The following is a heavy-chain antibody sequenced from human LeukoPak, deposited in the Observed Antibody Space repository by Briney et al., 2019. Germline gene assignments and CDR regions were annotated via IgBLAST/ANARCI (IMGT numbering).Heavy chain of an antibody. CDR1: GDSISSSTYH. V-gene: IGHV4-39*01. CDR2: VYYNGYT. D-gene: IGHD4-17*01. J-gene: IGHJ5*02. CDR3: ARHGPGYGVSRWFDP. Sequence: SETLSLTCTVSGDSISSSTYHWGWLRQSPGRGLEWIGNVYYNGYTYYNPSLKSRVTVSVDTSKNQFSLQLSSVTAADTAIYYCARHGPGYGVSRWFDPWGQGTPVTVSS.